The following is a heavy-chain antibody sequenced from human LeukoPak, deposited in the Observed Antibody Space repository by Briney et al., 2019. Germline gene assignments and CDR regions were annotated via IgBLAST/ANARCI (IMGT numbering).Heavy chain of an antibody. V-gene: IGHV3-30*04. CDR2: ISYDGSNK. CDR3: ARGDWGIVVVVAASAAFDI. D-gene: IGHD2-15*01. Sequence: GGSLRLSCAVSGFTFSSYATHWVRQAPGKGLEWVAVISYDGSNKYYADSVKGRFTISRDNSKNTLYLQMNSLRAEDTAVYYCARGDWGIVVVVAASAAFDIWGQGTMVTVSS. CDR1: GFTFSSYA. J-gene: IGHJ3*02.